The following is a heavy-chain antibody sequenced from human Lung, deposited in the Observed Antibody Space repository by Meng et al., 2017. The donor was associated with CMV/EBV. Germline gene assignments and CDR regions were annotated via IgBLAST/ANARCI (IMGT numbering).Heavy chain of an antibody. D-gene: IGHD2-2*01. CDR3: ARADIVVGPAASGGAYYYYGMDV. CDR1: GGTFGSYA. J-gene: IGHJ6*04. CDR2: IIPIFGTA. Sequence: XSCXDSGGTFGSYAISWGRQAPGQRLEWMGGIIPIFGTANYAQKFKGRVTITTDESTSTAYMELSSLRSEDTAVYYCARADIVVGPAASGGAYYYYGMDVWXKGPT. V-gene: IGHV1-69*05.